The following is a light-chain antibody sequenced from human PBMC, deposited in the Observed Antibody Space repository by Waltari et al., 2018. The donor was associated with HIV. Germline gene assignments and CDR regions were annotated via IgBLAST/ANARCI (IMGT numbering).Light chain of an antibody. CDR2: RNN. Sequence: QSVLTQPPSASGTPGQRVTISCSGSSSNIGSNYVYWYQQLPGTAPKLLIYRNNQRPSGVADRLSCSKSGTSASLAISGLRSEDEADYYCAAWDDSLSGLVFGGGTKLTVL. CDR1: SSNIGSNY. V-gene: IGLV1-47*01. CDR3: AAWDDSLSGLV. J-gene: IGLJ3*02.